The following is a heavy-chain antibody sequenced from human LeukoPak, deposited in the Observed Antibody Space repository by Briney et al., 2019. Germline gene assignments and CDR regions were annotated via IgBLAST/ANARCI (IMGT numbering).Heavy chain of an antibody. CDR3: VKDDGWVQYAN. V-gene: IGHV3-30*02. D-gene: IGHD5-24*01. J-gene: IGHJ4*02. Sequence: GGSLRLSCTASGFTFSNYGMHWVRQAPGKGLEWVAFIRYDGSEKYYADSVKGRITISRDNSKNTLYVQMNSLSAEDAAVYYCVKDDGWVQYANWGQGTLVTVSS. CDR2: IRYDGSEK. CDR1: GFTFSNYG.